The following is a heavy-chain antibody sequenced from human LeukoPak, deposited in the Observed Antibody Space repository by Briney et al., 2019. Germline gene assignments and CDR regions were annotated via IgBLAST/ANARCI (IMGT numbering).Heavy chain of an antibody. CDR3: ARHGRYYYDSSGYWFDY. CDR2: IYTSGST. V-gene: IGHV4-4*07. J-gene: IGHJ4*02. CDR1: GGSISSYY. Sequence: PSETLSLTCTVSGGSISSYYWGWIRQPAGKGLEWIGRIYTSGSTNYNPSLKSRVTMSVDTSKNQFSLKLSSVTAADTAVYYCARHGRYYYDSSGYWFDYWGQGTLVTVSS. D-gene: IGHD3-22*01.